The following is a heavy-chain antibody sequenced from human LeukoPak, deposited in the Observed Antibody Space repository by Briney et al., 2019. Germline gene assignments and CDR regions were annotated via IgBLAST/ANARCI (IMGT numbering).Heavy chain of an antibody. D-gene: IGHD3-10*01. CDR1: GYTFTGYY. J-gene: IGHJ4*02. CDR3: ARDGDYHASGSVFFGL. Sequence: ASVTVSFKASGYTFTGYYMHWVRQAPGQGLEWMGWINPNSGGTNYAQKFQGRVTMTRDTSISTAYMELSRLRSEDTAVYYCARDGDYHASGSVFFGLWGQGILVTVSS. CDR2: INPNSGGT. V-gene: IGHV1-2*02.